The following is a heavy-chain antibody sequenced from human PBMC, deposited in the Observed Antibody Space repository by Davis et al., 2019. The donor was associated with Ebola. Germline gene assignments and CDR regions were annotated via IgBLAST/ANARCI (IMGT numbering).Heavy chain of an antibody. D-gene: IGHD3-22*01. V-gene: IGHV4-34*01. CDR1: GGSFSGYY. J-gene: IGHJ6*02. CDR2: INHTGST. CDR3: SRIGGYYYDSSGYYYDMDV. Sequence: MPSETLSLTCPVYGGSFSGYYWSWIRQPPGKGLEWIREINHTGSTNYNPSLKSRVTISVETSKNQFSLNLSSVTAADTAVYYCSRIGGYYYDSSGYYYDMDVWGQGTTVTVSS.